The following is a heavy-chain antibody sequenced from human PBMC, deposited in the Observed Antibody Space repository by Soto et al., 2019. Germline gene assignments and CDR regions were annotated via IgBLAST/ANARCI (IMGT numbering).Heavy chain of an antibody. CDR1: GFTFSSYA. D-gene: IGHD2-15*01. CDR3: AKGLRLGYCSGGSCLRKNWFDP. V-gene: IGHV3-23*01. CDR2: ISGSGGST. J-gene: IGHJ5*02. Sequence: GGSLRLSCAASGFTFSSYAMSWVRQAPGKGLEWVSAISGSGGSTYYADSVKGRFTISRDNSKNTLYLQMNSLRAEDTAVYYCAKGLRLGYCSGGSCLRKNWFDPWGQGTLVTVSS.